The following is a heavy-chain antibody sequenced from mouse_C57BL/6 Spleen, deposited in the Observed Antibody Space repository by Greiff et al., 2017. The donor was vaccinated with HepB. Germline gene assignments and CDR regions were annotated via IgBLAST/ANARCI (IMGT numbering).Heavy chain of an antibody. CDR3: ARHAGTGFDD. V-gene: IGHV2-6-1*01. D-gene: IGHD3-3*01. J-gene: IGHJ2*01. CDR1: GFSLTSYG. CDR2: IWSDGST. Sequence: VQVVESGPGLVAPSQRLSITCTVSGFSLTSYGVHWVRQPPGKGLEWLVVIWSDGSTTYNSALKSRLSLSKDNSKSQVFLKMNSLQTDDTAMYDCARHAGTGFDDWGQGTTLTVSS.